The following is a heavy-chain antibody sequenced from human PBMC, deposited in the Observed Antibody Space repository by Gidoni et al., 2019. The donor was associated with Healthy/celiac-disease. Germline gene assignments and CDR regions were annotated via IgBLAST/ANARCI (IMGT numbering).Heavy chain of an antibody. Sequence: QLQLQESGTGLVKPSETLSLTCTVSGGSISSSSYYWGWIRQPPGRGLEWIGSIYYSGSTYYNPSLKSRVTISVDTSKNQFSLKLSSMAAADTAVYYCARVFGILEAFDIWGQGTMVTVSS. D-gene: IGHD1-20*01. CDR3: ARVFGILEAFDI. J-gene: IGHJ3*02. CDR1: GGSISSSSYY. CDR2: IYYSGST. V-gene: IGHV4-39*01.